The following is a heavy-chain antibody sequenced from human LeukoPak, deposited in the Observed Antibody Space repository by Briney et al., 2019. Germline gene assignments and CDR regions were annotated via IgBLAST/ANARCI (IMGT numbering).Heavy chain of an antibody. CDR2: ISGSGGST. V-gene: IGHV3-23*01. CDR1: GFTFSSYA. D-gene: IGHD6-13*01. Sequence: GGSLRLSCAASGFTFSSYAMSWVRQAPGKGLEGVSAISGSGGSTYYADSLKGRFTISRDNSKNTLYLQMNSLRAEDTAVYYCARIGSWYPDYYYYYMDVWGKGTTVTVSS. J-gene: IGHJ6*03. CDR3: ARIGSWYPDYYYYYMDV.